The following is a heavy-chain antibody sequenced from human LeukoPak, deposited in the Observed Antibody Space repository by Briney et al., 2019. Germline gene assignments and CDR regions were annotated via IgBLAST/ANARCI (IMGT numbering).Heavy chain of an antibody. V-gene: IGHV6-1*01. J-gene: IGHJ5*02. Sequence: SQTLSLTCAISGYSVSSNSGAWNWIRQSPSRGLGWLGRTYYRSKWSNDYAVSLRSRITINADTSKNQFSLQLNSVTPEDTAVYYCARGGSGGCRLGPTCAFDPWGQGTLVTVSA. CDR3: ARGGSGGCRLGPTCAFDP. D-gene: IGHD1-26*01. CDR2: TYYRSKWSN. CDR1: GYSVSSNSGA.